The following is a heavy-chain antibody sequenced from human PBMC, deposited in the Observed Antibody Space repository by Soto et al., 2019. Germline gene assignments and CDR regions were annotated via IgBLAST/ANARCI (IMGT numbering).Heavy chain of an antibody. V-gene: IGHV4-61*01. D-gene: IGHD5-18*01. CDR1: GGSVSSGSYY. Sequence: SETLSLTCTVSGGSVSSGSYYWSWIRQPPGKGLEWIGYIYYSGSTNYNPSLKSRVTISVDTSKNQFSLKLSSVTAADTAVYYCARPLYSYGPKDVSGQGTTVTVSS. CDR2: IYYSGST. J-gene: IGHJ6*02. CDR3: ARPLYSYGPKDV.